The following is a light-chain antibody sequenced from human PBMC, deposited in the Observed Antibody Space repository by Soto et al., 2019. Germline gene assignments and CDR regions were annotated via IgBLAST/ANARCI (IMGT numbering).Light chain of an antibody. V-gene: IGKV3-15*01. CDR1: QSISSN. CDR3: QQYGSSGT. CDR2: GAS. Sequence: EIVMTQSPATLYVSPGERDTLSCRASQSISSNLAWYQQKPGQAPRLLISGASTRATGIPARFSGSGSGTDFTLTISSLQYEDFAVYYCQQYGSSGTFEQGTKVEIK. J-gene: IGKJ1*01.